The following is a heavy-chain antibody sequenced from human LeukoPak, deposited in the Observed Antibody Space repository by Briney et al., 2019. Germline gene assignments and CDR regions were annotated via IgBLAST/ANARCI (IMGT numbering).Heavy chain of an antibody. CDR3: ARGDLDYDFWSGFYLDY. D-gene: IGHD3-3*01. J-gene: IGHJ4*02. V-gene: IGHV4-30-2*01. CDR1: GGSISSGGYY. Sequence: SETLSLTCTVSGGSISSGGYYWSWIRQPPGKGLEWIGYIYHSGSTYYNPSLKSRVTISVDRSKNQFSLKLSSVTAADTAVYYRARGDLDYDFWSGFYLDYWGQGTLVTVSS. CDR2: IYHSGST.